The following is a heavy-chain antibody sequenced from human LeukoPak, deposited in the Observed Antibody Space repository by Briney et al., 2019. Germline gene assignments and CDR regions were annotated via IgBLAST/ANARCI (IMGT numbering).Heavy chain of an antibody. V-gene: IGHV1-3*01. J-gene: IGHJ4*02. CDR2: INAGNGNT. CDR3: ARVQLWLLDFDY. D-gene: IGHD5-18*01. Sequence: ASVKVSCKASGYTFTSYAMHWVRQAPGQRLEWMGWINAGNGNTKYSQKFQGRVTITRDTSASTAYMELSSLRSEDTAVYYCARVQLWLLDFDYWGQGTLVTVSP. CDR1: GYTFTSYA.